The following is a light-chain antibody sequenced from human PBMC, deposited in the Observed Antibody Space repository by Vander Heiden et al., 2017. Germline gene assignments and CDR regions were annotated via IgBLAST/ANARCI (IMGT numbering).Light chain of an antibody. Sequence: SYELTQPTSVSVSPGQTARITCSGDALPKKFAYWYQQKSGQAPVLVIFEDTKRPSGIPKRFSVSSSVTLATFTISGAQVEDEADYYCYTTDSSGNQGVFGGGTKVTVL. CDR3: YTTDSSGNQGV. V-gene: IGLV3-10*01. J-gene: IGLJ3*02. CDR2: EDT. CDR1: ALPKKF.